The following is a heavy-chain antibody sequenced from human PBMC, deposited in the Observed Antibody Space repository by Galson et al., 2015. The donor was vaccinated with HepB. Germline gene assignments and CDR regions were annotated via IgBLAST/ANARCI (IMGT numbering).Heavy chain of an antibody. Sequence: SLRLSCAASGFTVNSHYYMSWVRQAPGKGLEWVGVIYSAGNAYYGDSVQGRFPLSRDNFKRTMYLQMNSLRAEDTAVYYCVGENAIGPWGQGTLVTVSS. CDR1: GFTVNSHYY. V-gene: IGHV3-66*01. J-gene: IGHJ5*02. CDR2: IYSAGNA. D-gene: IGHD2-8*01. CDR3: VGENAIGP.